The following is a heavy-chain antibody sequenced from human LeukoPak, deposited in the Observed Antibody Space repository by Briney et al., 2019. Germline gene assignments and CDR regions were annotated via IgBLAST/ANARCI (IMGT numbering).Heavy chain of an antibody. CDR1: GFTFNTYT. J-gene: IGHJ4*02. D-gene: IGHD5-18*01. CDR2: ISSGSFTI. V-gene: IGHV3-48*04. CDR3: ARDLVRVGYSYGFSY. Sequence: GGSLRLSCAASGFTFNTYTMNWVRQAPGKGLEWVSYISSGSFTIYYADSVKGRFTISRDNAKNSLYLQMNSLRAEDTAVYYCARDLVRVGYSYGFSYWGQGTLVTVSS.